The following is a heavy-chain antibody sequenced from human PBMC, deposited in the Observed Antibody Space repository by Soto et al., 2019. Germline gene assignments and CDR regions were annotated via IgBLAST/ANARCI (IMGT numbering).Heavy chain of an antibody. CDR1: GFTFSIYA. V-gene: IGHV3-23*01. Sequence: PGGSLRLSCAASGFTFSIYAMSWVRQAPGKGLEWVSAISGSGGSTYYADSVKGRFTISRDNSKNTLYLQMNSLRAEDTAVYYCAKDRRIAVAGTGNWFDPWGQGTLVTVSS. J-gene: IGHJ5*02. CDR3: AKDRRIAVAGTGNWFDP. CDR2: ISGSGGST. D-gene: IGHD6-19*01.